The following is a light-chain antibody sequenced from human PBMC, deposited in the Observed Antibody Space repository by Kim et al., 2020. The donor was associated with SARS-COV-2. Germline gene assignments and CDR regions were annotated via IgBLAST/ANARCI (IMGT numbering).Light chain of an antibody. Sequence: WSPGERATLSCRARQSISNYLTWYQHKPGQAPRLLMYDASSRATGIPARFSGSGSGTDFTLTISSLEPEDFAVYYCQQRRDWPLTFGGGTKVDIK. CDR1: QSISNY. J-gene: IGKJ4*01. CDR2: DAS. V-gene: IGKV3-11*01. CDR3: QQRRDWPLT.